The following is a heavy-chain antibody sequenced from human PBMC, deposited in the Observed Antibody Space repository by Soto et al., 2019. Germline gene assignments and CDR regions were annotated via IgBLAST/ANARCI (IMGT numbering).Heavy chain of an antibody. V-gene: IGHV4-31*03. D-gene: IGHD3-22*01. Sequence: SETLSLTCTVSGGSISSGGYYWSWIRQHPGKGLEWIGYIYYSGSTYYNPSLKSRVTISVDTSKNQFSLKLSSVTAADTAVYYCARVVINYYDSSGLLYYFDYWGQGTLVTVSS. CDR2: IYYSGST. CDR1: GGSISSGGYY. CDR3: ARVVINYYDSSGLLYYFDY. J-gene: IGHJ4*02.